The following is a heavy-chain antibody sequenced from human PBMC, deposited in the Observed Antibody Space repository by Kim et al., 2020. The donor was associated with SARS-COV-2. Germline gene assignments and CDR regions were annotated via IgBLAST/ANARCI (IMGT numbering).Heavy chain of an antibody. V-gene: IGHV1-3*01. CDR1: GYTFTSYA. Sequence: ASVKVSCKASGYTFTSYAMHWVRQAPGQRLEWMGWINAGNGNTKYSQKFQGRVTITRDTAANTAYLELSSLSAEDTAVYYCARDFAVVTAIEYFQHWGQGTLVTVSS. CDR3: ARDFAVVTAIEYFQH. J-gene: IGHJ1*01. D-gene: IGHD2-21*02. CDR2: INAGNGNT.